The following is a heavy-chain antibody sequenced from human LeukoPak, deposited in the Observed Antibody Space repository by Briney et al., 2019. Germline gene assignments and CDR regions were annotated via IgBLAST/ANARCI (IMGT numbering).Heavy chain of an antibody. D-gene: IGHD3-3*01. V-gene: IGHV3-15*01. CDR3: AWQTKYDFWRMAY. Sequence: PRGCLRLSCAAAGFGFTAAWMRWVRQAAGEGPEWVGRIKTRGGGATTDYAAPVTGGITISRDDSQNTLYLQINGLKIEDTGVYYCAWQTKYDFWRMAYWGLGTLVTVSS. J-gene: IGHJ4*02. CDR1: GFGFTAAW. CDR2: IKTRGGGATT.